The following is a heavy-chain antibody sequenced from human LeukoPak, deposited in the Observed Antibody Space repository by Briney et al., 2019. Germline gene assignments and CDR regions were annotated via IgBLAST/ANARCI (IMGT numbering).Heavy chain of an antibody. V-gene: IGHV3-33*08. CDR3: ARELTGDLDAFDI. Sequence: GGSLRLSCAASGFTFNIYSMNWVRQAPGKGLEWVAVIWYDGSNKYYADSVKGRFTISRDNSKNTLYLQMNSLRAEDTAVYYCARELTGDLDAFDIWGQGTMVTVSS. J-gene: IGHJ3*02. D-gene: IGHD7-27*01. CDR1: GFTFNIYS. CDR2: IWYDGSNK.